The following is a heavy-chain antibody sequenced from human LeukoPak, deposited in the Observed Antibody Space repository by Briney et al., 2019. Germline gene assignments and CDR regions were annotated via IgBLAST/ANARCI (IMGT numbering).Heavy chain of an antibody. Sequence: SETLSLTCTVSGGSIRSGSHYWAWLRQPPGKGLEWIGSIYYSGSTYYNPSLENRVTISIDTSKNHFSLKLSSLSAADTSVYYCAKRDDSGGNLVDLWGQGTLVTVS. CDR2: IYYSGST. V-gene: IGHV4-39*02. J-gene: IGHJ4*02. CDR1: GGSIRSGSHY. D-gene: IGHD3-22*01. CDR3: AKRDDSGGNLVDL.